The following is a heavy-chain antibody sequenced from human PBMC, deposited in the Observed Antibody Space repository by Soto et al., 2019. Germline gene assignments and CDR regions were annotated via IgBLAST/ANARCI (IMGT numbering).Heavy chain of an antibody. V-gene: IGHV3-21*01. J-gene: IGHJ4*02. Sequence: PGGSLRLACAASGDIFSSYSMNWVRQAPGKGLEWVSAISSNSSYIYYADSVKGRFTISRDNAKNSLYLQMNSLRAEDTAVYYCARDFLVPTPDSWGQGTLVTVS. D-gene: IGHD2-15*01. CDR3: ARDFLVPTPDS. CDR2: ISSNSSYI. CDR1: GDIFSSYS.